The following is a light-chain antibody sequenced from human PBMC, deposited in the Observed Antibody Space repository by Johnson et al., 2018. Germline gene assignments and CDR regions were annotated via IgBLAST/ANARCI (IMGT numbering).Light chain of an antibody. Sequence: QSVLTQPPSVSAAPGQKVTISCSGSSSNIGNNYVSWYQQLPGTAPKLLIYENNKRPSGIPDRFSGSKSGTSATLGITGLQTGDEADYYCGTWDSSLSAYVSGNGTKVPLL. CDR2: ENN. J-gene: IGLJ1*01. CDR3: GTWDSSLSAYV. CDR1: SSNIGNNY. V-gene: IGLV1-51*02.